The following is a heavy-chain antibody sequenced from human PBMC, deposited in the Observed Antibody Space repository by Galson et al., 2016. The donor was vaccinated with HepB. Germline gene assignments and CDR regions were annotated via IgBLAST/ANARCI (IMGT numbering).Heavy chain of an antibody. CDR2: SSRSGDFT. V-gene: IGHV3-23*01. J-gene: IGHJ4*02. CDR3: VPELSWVGELLYFDY. Sequence: SLRLSCAASGFTFGSYAMNWVRQAPGKGLEWVSHSSRSGDFTYYADSVKGRFTISRDNSKNTLYLQMNSLRAEDTAVYYCVPELSWVGELLYFDYWGQGTLVTVSS. CDR1: GFTFGSYA. D-gene: IGHD3-10*01.